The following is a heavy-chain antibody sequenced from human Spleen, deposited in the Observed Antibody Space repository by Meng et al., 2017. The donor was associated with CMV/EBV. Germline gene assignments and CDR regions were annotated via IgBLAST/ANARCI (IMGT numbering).Heavy chain of an antibody. CDR1: GYTFTGYY. CDR2: INPNSGGT. Sequence: QVQLVQSGAEVKKTGASVKVSCKASGYTFTGYYMLWVRQAPGQGLEWMGRINPNSGGTNYAQKFQGRVTMTRDTSISTAYMELSRLRSDDTAVYYCAREVMAVASFDYWGQGTLVTVSS. CDR3: AREVMAVASFDY. D-gene: IGHD6-19*01. J-gene: IGHJ4*02. V-gene: IGHV1-2*06.